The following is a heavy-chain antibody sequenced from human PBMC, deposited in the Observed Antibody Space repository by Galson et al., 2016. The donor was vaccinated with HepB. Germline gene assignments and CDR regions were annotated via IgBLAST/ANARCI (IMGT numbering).Heavy chain of an antibody. J-gene: IGHJ4*02. Sequence: ETLSLTCTVSGGSIGSYYWSWIRQPPGKGLEWIGYISYGGSTNYNPSLGIRVTISVDTSRNQFSLRLTSATAADTAVYFCARGYSYAKPYFDYWGQGSLVTVSS. CDR2: ISYGGST. CDR3: ARGYSYAKPYFDY. D-gene: IGHD3-16*01. CDR1: GGSIGSYY. V-gene: IGHV4-59*01.